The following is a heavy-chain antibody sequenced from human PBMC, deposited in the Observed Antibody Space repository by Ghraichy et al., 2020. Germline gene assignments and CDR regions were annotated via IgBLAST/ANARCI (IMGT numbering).Heavy chain of an antibody. D-gene: IGHD1-26*01. V-gene: IGHV3-21*01. CDR3: ARDFVSRSYPSLGY. CDR1: GFTFSTYS. CDR2: ISSNSYYI. J-gene: IGHJ4*02. Sequence: GGSLRLSCVGSGFTFSTYSMNWARQAPGKGLEWVSSISSNSYYIYYADSVKGRFTISRDNAKNSLFLQMNSLTAEDTAVYYCARDFVSRSYPSLGYWGQGTLVTVSS.